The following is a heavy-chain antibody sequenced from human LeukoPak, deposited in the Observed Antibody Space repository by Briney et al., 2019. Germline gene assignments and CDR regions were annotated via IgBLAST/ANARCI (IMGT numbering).Heavy chain of an antibody. Sequence: PGGSLRLSCAASGFTFSNFWMSWVRQLPGKRLEWVGNIKHDGSEKYYLDSLKGRFTISRDNAKNSVYLHVNSLRAEDTAVYYCAKDGLCPNVCPTQIAVAGYFDSWGQGILVTVSS. V-gene: IGHV3-7*01. CDR3: AKDGLCPNVCPTQIAVAGYFDS. CDR2: IKHDGSEK. CDR1: GFTFSNFW. D-gene: IGHD6-19*01. J-gene: IGHJ4*02.